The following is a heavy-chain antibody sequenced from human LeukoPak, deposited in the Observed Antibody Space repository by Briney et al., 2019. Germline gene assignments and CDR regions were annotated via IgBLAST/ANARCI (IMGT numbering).Heavy chain of an antibody. D-gene: IGHD6-6*01. V-gene: IGHV3-30*18. Sequence: GGSLRLSCAVSGFTFSNYGMHWVRQAPGKGLEWVAVISYDGSKKYYADSEKGRFTISRDNSKNTLYLQMNSLRAEDTAVYYCAKAGGAYSSTYYFHYWGQGTLVTVSS. CDR3: AKAGGAYSSTYYFHY. CDR1: GFTFSNYG. J-gene: IGHJ4*02. CDR2: ISYDGSKK.